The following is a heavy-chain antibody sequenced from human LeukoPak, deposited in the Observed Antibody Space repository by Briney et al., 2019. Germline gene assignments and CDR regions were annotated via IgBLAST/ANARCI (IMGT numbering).Heavy chain of an antibody. Sequence: SETLSLTCAVYGGSFSGYYWSWIRQPPGKGLEWIGEINHSGSTNYNPSLKSRVTISVDTSKNQFSLKLSSVTAAETAVYYCARHGETAAAGTHWMIDCWGQGTLVTVSS. CDR3: ARHGETAAAGTHWMIDC. J-gene: IGHJ4*02. D-gene: IGHD6-13*01. V-gene: IGHV4-34*01. CDR2: INHSGST. CDR1: GGSFSGYY.